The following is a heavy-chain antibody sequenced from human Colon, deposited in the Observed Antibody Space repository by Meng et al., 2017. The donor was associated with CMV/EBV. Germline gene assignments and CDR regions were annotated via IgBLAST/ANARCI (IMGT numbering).Heavy chain of an antibody. CDR1: GGSINTYY. CDR3: ARSTFHLYFFNY. D-gene: IGHD3-3*02. V-gene: IGHV4-59*01. J-gene: IGHJ4*02. Sequence: GSLRLSCTVSGGSINTYYWSWIRQPPGKGLEWIGYIYYSGSTNYNPSLKSRVSISVDASKNQFSLKLTSMTAADTALYYCARSTFHLYFFNYWGQGSLVTVSS. CDR2: IYYSGST.